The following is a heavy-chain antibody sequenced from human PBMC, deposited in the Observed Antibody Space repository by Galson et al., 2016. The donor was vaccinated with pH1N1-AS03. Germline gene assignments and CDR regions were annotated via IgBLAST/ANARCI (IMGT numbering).Heavy chain of an antibody. J-gene: IGHJ5*02. V-gene: IGHV4-39*01. CDR2: IYYSGST. CDR3: AGHLYGDYVGWFDP. Sequence: ETLSLTCPVSGGSISTSSYYWGWIRQPPGKGLEWIGSIYYSGSTYYNPSLKSRVTISVDTSKNQFTLKLSPVTAADPAVYYCAGHLYGDYVGWFDPWGQGTLVTVSS. D-gene: IGHD4-17*01. CDR1: GGSISTSSYY.